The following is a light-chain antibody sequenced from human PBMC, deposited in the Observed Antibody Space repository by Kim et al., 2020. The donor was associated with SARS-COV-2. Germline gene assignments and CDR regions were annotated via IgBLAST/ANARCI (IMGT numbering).Light chain of an antibody. CDR2: DFN. J-gene: IGLJ1*01. V-gene: IGLV2-11*01. CDR1: SSDVDGYNY. CDR3: CSYAGSYSRGGNYA. Sequence: QSALTQPRSVSGSPGQSVTVSCTGTSSDVDGYNYVSWYQHHPGKAPKLMIYDFNKRPSGVPDRFSGSKSGDTASLTISGLQAEDEADYYCCSYAGSYSRGGNYAFGTGAKVTVL.